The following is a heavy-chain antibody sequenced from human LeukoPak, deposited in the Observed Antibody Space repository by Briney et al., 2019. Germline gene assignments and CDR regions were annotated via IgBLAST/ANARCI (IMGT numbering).Heavy chain of an antibody. V-gene: IGHV3-21*01. CDR1: GFTFSTYS. CDR2: ISSSGTYI. D-gene: IGHD4/OR15-4a*01. Sequence: GGSLRLSCAASGFTFSTYSMNWVRQAPGKGLEWVSSISSSGTYIYYADSVKGRFTISRDNTKNSLYLQMNSLRAEDTAVYYCASDVGLWSYSSAYYFDYWGQGTLVTVSS. CDR3: ASDVGLWSYSSAYYFDY. J-gene: IGHJ4*02.